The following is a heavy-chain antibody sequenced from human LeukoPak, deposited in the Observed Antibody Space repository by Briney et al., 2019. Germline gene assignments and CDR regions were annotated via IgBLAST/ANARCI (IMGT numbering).Heavy chain of an antibody. Sequence: SETLSLTCTVSGGSISSYYWSWIRQPPGKGLEWIGYIYTSGSTNYNPSLKSRVTISVDTSKNQFSLKLSSVTAADTAVYYCAKSGRHPDYWGQGTLVTVSS. CDR3: AKSGRHPDY. CDR2: IYTSGST. V-gene: IGHV4-4*09. J-gene: IGHJ4*02. CDR1: GGSISSYY. D-gene: IGHD6-6*01.